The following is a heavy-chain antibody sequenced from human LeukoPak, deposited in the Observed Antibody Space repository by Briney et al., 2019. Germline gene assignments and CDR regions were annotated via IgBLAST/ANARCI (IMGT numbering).Heavy chain of an antibody. V-gene: IGHV3-48*02. CDR2: ITSDSRAI. CDR3: ARAYFDSGSYATFAS. CDR1: GFTFNTYS. D-gene: IGHD3-10*01. Sequence: GGSLRLSCAASGFTFNTYSMHWVRQAPGKGLEWISYITSDSRAIYYADSVKGRFTISRDNAKNSLYLQMNSLGDEDTAVYYCARAYFDSGSYATFASWGQGSLVTVSS. J-gene: IGHJ4*02.